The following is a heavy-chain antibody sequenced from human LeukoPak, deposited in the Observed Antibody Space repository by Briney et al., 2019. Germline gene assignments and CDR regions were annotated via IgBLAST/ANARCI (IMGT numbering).Heavy chain of an antibody. Sequence: GGSLRLSCAASGLSFSRNGMHWVRQAPGKGLEWVSGISGSGGSTYYADSAKGRFTISRDNSKNTLYLQMNSLRVEDTAVYYCAKEGGLRSSWSFDFWGQGILVIVSS. CDR2: ISGSGGST. CDR3: AKEGGLRSSWSFDF. CDR1: GLSFSRNG. J-gene: IGHJ4*02. D-gene: IGHD6-13*01. V-gene: IGHV3-23*01.